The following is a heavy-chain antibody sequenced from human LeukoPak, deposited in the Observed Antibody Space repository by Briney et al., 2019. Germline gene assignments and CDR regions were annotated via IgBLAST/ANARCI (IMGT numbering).Heavy chain of an antibody. CDR1: GFTFSSYW. CDR2: IKQDGSEK. CDR3: ARESTTVIYYYYYYGMDV. J-gene: IGHJ6*02. Sequence: GGSLRLSGAASGFTFSSYWMSWVRQAPGKGLEWVANIKQDGSEKYYVDSVKGRFTISRDNAKNSLYLQMNSLRAEDTAVYYCARESTTVIYYYYYYGMDVWGQGTTVTVSS. V-gene: IGHV3-7*01. D-gene: IGHD4-17*01.